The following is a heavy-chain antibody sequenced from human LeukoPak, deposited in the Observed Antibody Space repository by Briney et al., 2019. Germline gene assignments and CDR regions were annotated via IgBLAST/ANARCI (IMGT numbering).Heavy chain of an antibody. CDR2: IYYSGST. V-gene: IGHV4-59*08. D-gene: IGHD6-13*01. CDR3: ARHPITRYSSSWYYFDY. Sequence: SETLSLTCTVSGGPISSYYWSWIRQPPGKGLEWIGYIYYSGSTNYNPSLKSRVTISVDTSKNQFSLKLSSVTAADTAVYYCARHPITRYSSSWYYFDYWGQGTLVTVSS. J-gene: IGHJ4*02. CDR1: GGPISSYY.